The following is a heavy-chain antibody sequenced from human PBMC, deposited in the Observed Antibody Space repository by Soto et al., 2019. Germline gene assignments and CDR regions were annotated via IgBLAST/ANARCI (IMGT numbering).Heavy chain of an antibody. CDR2: IYYSGST. CDR3: ASTEDSSWYDY. Sequence: SETLSLTCTVSGGSISSSSYYWGWIRQPPGKGLEWIGSIYYSGSTYYNPSLKSRVTISVDTSKNQFSLKLSSVTAADTAVYYCASTEDSSWYDYWGQGTLVTVSS. V-gene: IGHV4-39*01. J-gene: IGHJ4*02. D-gene: IGHD6-13*01. CDR1: GGSISSSSYY.